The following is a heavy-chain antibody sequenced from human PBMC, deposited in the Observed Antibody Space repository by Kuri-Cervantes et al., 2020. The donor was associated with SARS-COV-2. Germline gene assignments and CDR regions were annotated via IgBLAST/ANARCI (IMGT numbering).Heavy chain of an antibody. Sequence: ASVKVSCKASGYTLTGYYMHWVRQAPGKGLEWMGWINTNSGGTNYAQKFQGWVTMTRDTSISTVYMEPRRLRSDYTPVYYCARSTSFRRLAVISQGGAFDIWGQGTMVTVSS. J-gene: IGHJ3*02. CDR1: GYTLTGYY. CDR3: ARSTSFRRLAVISQGGAFDI. D-gene: IGHD3-22*01. CDR2: INTNSGGT. V-gene: IGHV1-2*04.